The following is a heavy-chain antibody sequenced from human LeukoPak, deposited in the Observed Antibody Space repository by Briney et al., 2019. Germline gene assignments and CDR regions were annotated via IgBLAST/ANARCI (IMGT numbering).Heavy chain of an antibody. J-gene: IGHJ4*02. D-gene: IGHD3-10*01. Sequence: GRSLRLSCAASGFTFSSYAMHWVRQAPGKGLEYVSAISSNGGSTYYANSVKGRFTISRDNSKNTLYLQMGSLRAEDMAVYYCASLTPRGDYWGQGTLVTVSS. CDR1: GFTFSSYA. CDR3: ASLTPRGDY. V-gene: IGHV3-64*01. CDR2: ISSNGGST.